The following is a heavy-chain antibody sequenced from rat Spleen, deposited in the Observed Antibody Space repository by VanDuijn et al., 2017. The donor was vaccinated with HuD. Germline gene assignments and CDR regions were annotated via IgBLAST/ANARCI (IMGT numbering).Heavy chain of an antibody. D-gene: IGHD4-1*01. Sequence: MELVESGGGLVQPGRSLRLSCAASGFTFTDFDMAWVRQAPMKGLEWVASISTSGDVTYYRDSVKGRFSVSRDDVKNTLYLQMDSLRSEDTATYYCARHGGLRNWFAYWGQGTLVTVSS. CDR1: GFTFTDFD. J-gene: IGHJ3*01. V-gene: IGHV5S13*01. CDR3: ARHGGLRNWFAY. CDR2: ISTSGDVT.